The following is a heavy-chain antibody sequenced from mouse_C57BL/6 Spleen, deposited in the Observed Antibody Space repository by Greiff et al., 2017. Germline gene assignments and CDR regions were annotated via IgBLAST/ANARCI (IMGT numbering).Heavy chain of an antibody. CDR3: ARGPHYYGSSYGFAY. J-gene: IGHJ3*01. V-gene: IGHV5-17*01. CDR2: ISSGSSTI. CDR1: GFTFSDYG. Sequence: EVKLVESGGGLVKPGGSLKLSCAASGFTFSDYGMHWVRQAPEKGLEWVAYISSGSSTIYYADTVKGRFTISRDNAKNTLFLQMTSLRSEDTAMYYCARGPHYYGSSYGFAYWGQGTLVTVSA. D-gene: IGHD1-1*01.